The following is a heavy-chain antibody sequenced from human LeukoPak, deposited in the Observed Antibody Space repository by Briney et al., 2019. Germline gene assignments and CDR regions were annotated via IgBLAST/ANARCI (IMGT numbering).Heavy chain of an antibody. CDR3: AKSTGYSSGWFDY. Sequence: GGSLRLSCAASGFTFSSYWMHWVRQAPGKGLVWVSHINSDGSSTTYADSVKGRFTISRDNSKNTGYLQMNSLRGDDTAVYYCAKSTGYSSGWFDYWGQGTLVTVSS. CDR1: GFTFSSYW. V-gene: IGHV3-74*01. D-gene: IGHD6-19*01. CDR2: INSDGSST. J-gene: IGHJ4*02.